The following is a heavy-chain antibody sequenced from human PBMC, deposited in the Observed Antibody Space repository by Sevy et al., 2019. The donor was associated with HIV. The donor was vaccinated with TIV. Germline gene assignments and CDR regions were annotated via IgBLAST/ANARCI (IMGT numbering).Heavy chain of an antibody. J-gene: IGHJ6*02. D-gene: IGHD3-10*01. CDR2: ILHDGSYR. V-gene: IGHV3-30*18. CDR3: AKNRLPGGSYFPRHGLDV. CDR1: GFTFSSYD. Sequence: GGSLRLSCAASGFTFSSYDMHWVRQAPGKGLEWVAIILHDGSYREYVDSVRGRFTMSRDNSKNTMYLQMNGLSIEDTAVYYCAKNRLPGGSYFPRHGLDVWGRGTTVTVSS.